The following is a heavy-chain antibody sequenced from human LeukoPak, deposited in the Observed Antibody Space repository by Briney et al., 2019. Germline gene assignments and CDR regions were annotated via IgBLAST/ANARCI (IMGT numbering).Heavy chain of an antibody. V-gene: IGHV1-8*01. CDR3: ARSPLWFGELLWFTRFDP. CDR2: MNPNSGNT. J-gene: IGHJ5*02. CDR1: GYTFTSYD. Sequence: GASVKVSCKASGYTFTSYDINWVRQATGQGLEWMGWMNPNSGNTGYAQKFQGRVTMTRNTSISTAYMELSSLRSEDTAVYYCARSPLWFGELLWFTRFDPWGQGTLVTVSS. D-gene: IGHD3-10*01.